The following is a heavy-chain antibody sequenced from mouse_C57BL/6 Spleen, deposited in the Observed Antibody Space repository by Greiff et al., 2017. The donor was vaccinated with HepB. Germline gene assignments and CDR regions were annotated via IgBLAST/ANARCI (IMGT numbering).Heavy chain of an antibody. J-gene: IGHJ3*01. V-gene: IGHV3-1*01. CDR3: ARGETAQATWGFAY. Sequence: EVQLQESGPGMVKPSQSLSLTCTVPGYSITSGYDWHWIRHFPGNKLEWMGYISYSGSTNYNPSLKSRISITHDTSKNHFFLKLNSVTTEDTATYYCARGETAQATWGFAYWGQGTLVTVSA. D-gene: IGHD3-2*02. CDR2: ISYSGST. CDR1: GYSITSGYD.